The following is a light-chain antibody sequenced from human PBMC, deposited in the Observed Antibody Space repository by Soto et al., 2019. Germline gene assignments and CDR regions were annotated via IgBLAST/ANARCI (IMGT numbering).Light chain of an antibody. Sequence: EIVLTQSRGTLSVSPGERATLSCRASQSVSSKLAWYQQKPGQAPRLLFYGASTGATGIPARFSGSGSETEFTLSISSLQSEDFAVYYCQQYNNWSGTFGQGTKVEIK. CDR1: QSVSSK. J-gene: IGKJ1*01. V-gene: IGKV3-15*01. CDR3: QQYNNWSGT. CDR2: GAS.